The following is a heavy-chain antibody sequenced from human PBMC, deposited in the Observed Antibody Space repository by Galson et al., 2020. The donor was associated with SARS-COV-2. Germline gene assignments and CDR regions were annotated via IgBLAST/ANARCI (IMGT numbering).Heavy chain of an antibody. J-gene: IGHJ4*02. CDR3: ARDLAVAGQWTTQDY. CDR1: GFTFSSYS. CDR2: ISSSSSYI. D-gene: IGHD6-19*01. Sequence: GGSLRLSCAASGFTFSSYSMNWVRQAPGKGLEWVSSISSSSSYIYYADSVKGRFTISRDNAKNTLYLQMNSLRAEDTAVYYCARDLAVAGQWTTQDYWGQGTLVTVSS. V-gene: IGHV3-21*01.